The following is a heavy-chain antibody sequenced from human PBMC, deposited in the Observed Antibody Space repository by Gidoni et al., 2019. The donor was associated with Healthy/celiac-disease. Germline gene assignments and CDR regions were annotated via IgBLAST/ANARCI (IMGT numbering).Heavy chain of an antibody. CDR3: AKSRRDGYNSGGDY. CDR2: ISYDGSNK. D-gene: IGHD5-12*01. J-gene: IGHJ4*02. Sequence: QVQLVESGGGVVQPGRSLRLSCAASGFTFSSYGMHWVRQAPGKGLEWVAVISYDGSNKYYADSVKGRFTISRDNSKNTLYLQMNSLRAEDTAVYYCAKSRRDGYNSGGDYWGQGTLVTVSS. V-gene: IGHV3-30*18. CDR1: GFTFSSYG.